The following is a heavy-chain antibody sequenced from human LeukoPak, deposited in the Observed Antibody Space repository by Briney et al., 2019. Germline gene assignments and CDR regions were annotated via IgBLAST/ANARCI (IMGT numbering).Heavy chain of an antibody. CDR2: ISGSGGST. V-gene: IGHV3-23*01. Sequence: GGSLRLSCAASAFSFSDYAMGWVRQAPGKGLGWVSSISGSGGSTCYADSVKGRFTISRDNSKNTLYLQMNNLRAEDTAVYYCAKDGVFTNGGFDSWGQGTLVTVSS. D-gene: IGHD3-10*01. CDR3: AKDGVFTNGGFDS. J-gene: IGHJ4*02. CDR1: AFSFSDYA.